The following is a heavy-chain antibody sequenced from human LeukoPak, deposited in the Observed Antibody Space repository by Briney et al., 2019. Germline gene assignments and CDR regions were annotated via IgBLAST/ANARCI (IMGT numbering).Heavy chain of an antibody. CDR2: IYYSGST. D-gene: IGHD1-1*01. CDR1: GGSISSSSSY. J-gene: IGHJ5*02. Sequence: SETLSLTCTVSGGSISSSSSYWGWIRQPPGKGLEWIGIIYYSGSTYYNPSLKSRVTISLDTSKNQFSLKLSSVTAADTAMYYCARHATTGTYLNWFDPWGQRTLVTVSS. CDR3: ARHATTGTYLNWFDP. V-gene: IGHV4-39*01.